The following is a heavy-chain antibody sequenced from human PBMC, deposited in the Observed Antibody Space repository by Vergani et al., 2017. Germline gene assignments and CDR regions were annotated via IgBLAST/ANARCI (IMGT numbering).Heavy chain of an antibody. CDR2: ISGSGGST. CDR1: GFTFNHYA. D-gene: IGHD5-12*01. CDR3: AKANPRNSGYDYLYYYHAMDV. Sequence: EVQLFESGGDLVQPGGSLRLSCAASGFTFNHYAMNWVRQAPGKGLEWVSGISGSGGSTFYAGPVKGRFTISRDSSKNTLYLQMKSLSAGDTAVYYCAKANPRNSGYDYLYYYHAMDVWGQGTTVTVSS. J-gene: IGHJ6*02. V-gene: IGHV3-23*01.